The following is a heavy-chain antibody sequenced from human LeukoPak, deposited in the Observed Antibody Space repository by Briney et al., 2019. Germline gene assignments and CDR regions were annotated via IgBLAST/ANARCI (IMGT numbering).Heavy chain of an antibody. CDR2: ISAYNGNT. V-gene: IGHV1-18*01. D-gene: IGHD3-22*01. J-gene: IGHJ4*02. Sequence: ASVKVSCKASGYTFTSYGISWVRQAPGQGLEWMGWISAYNGNTNYAQKLQGRVTMTTDTSTSTAYMELRSLRSDDTAVYYCAREEDRSGYFLPRFDYWGQGTLVTVSS. CDR3: AREEDRSGYFLPRFDY. CDR1: GYTFTSYG.